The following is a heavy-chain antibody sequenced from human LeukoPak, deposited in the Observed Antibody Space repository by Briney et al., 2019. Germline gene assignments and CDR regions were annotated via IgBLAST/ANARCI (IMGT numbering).Heavy chain of an antibody. J-gene: IGHJ4*02. CDR1: GFTFSNAW. D-gene: IGHD1-26*01. V-gene: IGHV3-15*01. CDR3: TTAGWELYYFDY. Sequence: GGSLRLPCAASGFTFSNAWMSWVRQAPGKGLEWVGRIKSKTDGGTTDYAAPVKGRFTISRDDSKNTLYLQMNSLKTEDTAVYYCTTAGWELYYFDYWGQGTLVTVSS. CDR2: IKSKTDGGTT.